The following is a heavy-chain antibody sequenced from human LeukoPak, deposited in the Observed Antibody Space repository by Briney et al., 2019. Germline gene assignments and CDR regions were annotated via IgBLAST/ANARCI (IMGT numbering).Heavy chain of an antibody. CDR3: ARGGTYYPCIDY. D-gene: IGHD1-26*01. CDR2: ISAYNGGT. V-gene: IGHV1-18*01. J-gene: IGHJ4*01. Sequence: ASVRVSCKASGYSFSTTYINWVRQAPGQGLEWTGRISAYNGGTAYAQKFQGRVTMTTDSSTTTAYMDLASLRSDDTAVYYCARGGTYYPCIDYWGQGTLVTVSS. CDR1: GYSFSTTY.